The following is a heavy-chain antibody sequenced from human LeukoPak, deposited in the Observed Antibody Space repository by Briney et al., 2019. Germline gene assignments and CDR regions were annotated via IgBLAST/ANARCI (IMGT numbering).Heavy chain of an antibody. Sequence: ASVKVSRKASGYTFTSYDINWVRQATGQGLEWMGWMNPNSGNTGYAQKFQGRVTMTRNTSISTAYMELSSLRSEDTAVYYCARVSSWYSYYGMDVWGQGTTVTVSS. CDR2: MNPNSGNT. V-gene: IGHV1-8*01. D-gene: IGHD6-13*01. J-gene: IGHJ6*02. CDR1: GYTFTSYD. CDR3: ARVSSWYSYYGMDV.